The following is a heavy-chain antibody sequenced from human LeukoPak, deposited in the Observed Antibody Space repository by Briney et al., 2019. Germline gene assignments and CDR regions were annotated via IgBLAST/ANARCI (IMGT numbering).Heavy chain of an antibody. CDR1: GGSFSGYY. D-gene: IGHD2-2*01. CDR2: INHSGST. CDR3: ARGVCGSTSCSVDYYYYGMDV. J-gene: IGHJ6*02. V-gene: IGHV4-34*01. Sequence: SETLSLTRAVYGGSFSGYYWSWIRQPPGKGLEWIGEINHSGSTNYNPSLKSRVTISVDTSKNQFSLKLSSVTAADTAVYYCARGVCGSTSCSVDYYYYGMDVWGQGTTVTVSS.